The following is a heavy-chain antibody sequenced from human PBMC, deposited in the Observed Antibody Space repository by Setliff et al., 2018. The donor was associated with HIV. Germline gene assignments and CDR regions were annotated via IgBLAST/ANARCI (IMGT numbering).Heavy chain of an antibody. CDR2: ISSSGSTI. V-gene: IGHV3-48*03. Sequence: GGSLRLSCTASGFSFGDFALNWVRQAPGKGLEWVSYISSSGSTIYYADSVKGRFTISRDNAKNSLFLQMDSLRAEDTAVYYCVRDRDWAFDYWGQGILVTVSS. CDR3: VRDRDWAFDY. CDR1: GFSFGDFA. J-gene: IGHJ4*02. D-gene: IGHD3-9*01.